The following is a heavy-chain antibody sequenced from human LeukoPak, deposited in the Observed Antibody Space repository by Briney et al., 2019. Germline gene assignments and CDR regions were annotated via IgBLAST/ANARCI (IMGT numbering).Heavy chain of an antibody. V-gene: IGHV3-30*18. CDR1: GFTFSSYG. Sequence: PGRSLRLSCAASGFTFSSYGMHWVRQAPGKGLEWVSVISYDGSNKYYADSVKGRFTISRDNSKNTLYLQMNSLRAEDTAVYYCAKYLGPGDNCFDLWRRGTGVSV. CDR3: AKYLGPGDNCFDL. J-gene: IGHJ5*02. CDR2: ISYDGSNK. D-gene: IGHD7-27*01.